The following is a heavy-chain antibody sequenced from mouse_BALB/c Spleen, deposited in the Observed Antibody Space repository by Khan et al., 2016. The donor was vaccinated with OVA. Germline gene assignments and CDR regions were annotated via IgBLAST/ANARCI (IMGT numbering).Heavy chain of an antibody. V-gene: IGHV1-18*01. Sequence: VQLKQSGPELVKPGASMKISCKASGFSFTDYTMNWVKQSHGKNLEWIGLINHYNGETNYNQKFKGKATLTVDKSSSTAYMELLSLTSADSAVYYCSRSGDGGFAYWGQGTLVTVSA. CDR1: GFSFTDYT. CDR2: INHYNGET. D-gene: IGHD1-1*01. J-gene: IGHJ3*01. CDR3: SRSGDGGFAY.